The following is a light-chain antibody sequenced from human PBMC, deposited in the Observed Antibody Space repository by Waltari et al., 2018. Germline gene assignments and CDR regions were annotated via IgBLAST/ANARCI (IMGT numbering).Light chain of an antibody. Sequence: EIVLTQSPGTLSLSPGERATPSCRPSHSVSSSYLAWYQQKPGQAPTLLIYGASSRPAGIPDRFSGSGSGTDFTLTIGRLEPEDFAVYYCQQYGSSPLTFGQGTKVEVK. V-gene: IGKV3-20*01. CDR1: HSVSSSY. CDR3: QQYGSSPLT. CDR2: GAS. J-gene: IGKJ1*01.